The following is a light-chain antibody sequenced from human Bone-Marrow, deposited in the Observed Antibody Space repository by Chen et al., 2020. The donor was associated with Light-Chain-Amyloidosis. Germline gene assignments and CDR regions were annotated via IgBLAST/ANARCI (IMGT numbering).Light chain of an antibody. Sequence: SHVLTQPSSVSVAPGQAATMAGGGNNIGSTSVHWYQPTPGQAPLLVVYDDSDRPSGIPERLSGSTSGNTATLTISRVEAGDEADYYCQVWDRSSDRPVFGGGTKLTVL. J-gene: IGLJ3*02. CDR3: QVWDRSSDRPV. CDR1: NIGSTS. V-gene: IGLV3-21*02. CDR2: DDS.